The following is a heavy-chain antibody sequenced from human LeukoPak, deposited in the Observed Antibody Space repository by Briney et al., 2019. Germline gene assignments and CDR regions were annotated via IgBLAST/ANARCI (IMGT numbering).Heavy chain of an antibody. J-gene: IGHJ3*02. CDR2: IRYDGSNK. V-gene: IGHV3-30*02. CDR1: GFTFSSYG. Sequence: PGGSLRLSCAASGFTFSSYGMSWVRQAPGKGLEWVAFIRYDGSNKYYADSVKGRFTISRDNSKNTLYLQMNSLRAEDTAVYYCARGMVVTDAFDIWGQGTMVTVSS. CDR3: ARGMVVTDAFDI. D-gene: IGHD4-23*01.